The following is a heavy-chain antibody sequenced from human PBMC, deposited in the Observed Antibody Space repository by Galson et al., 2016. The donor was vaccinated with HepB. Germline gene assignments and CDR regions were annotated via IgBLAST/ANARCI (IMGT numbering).Heavy chain of an antibody. V-gene: IGHV1-18*01. CDR2: ISIYQDNT. Sequence: SVKVSCKASGYTFGHYGITWVRQAPGHGLEWMGWISIYQDNTKYIQKFQGRVTMTRYTSTNTAYMELRSLTSDDTAVYYCARVFDYPLSWFDPWGQGTLVTVSS. J-gene: IGHJ5*02. CDR1: GYTFGHYG. CDR3: ARVFDYPLSWFDP. D-gene: IGHD3-9*01.